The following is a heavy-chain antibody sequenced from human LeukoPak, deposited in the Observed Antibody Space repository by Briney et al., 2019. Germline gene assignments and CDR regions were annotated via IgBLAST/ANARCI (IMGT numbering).Heavy chain of an antibody. V-gene: IGHV1-69*13. J-gene: IGHJ6*02. Sequence: ASVKVSCKASGGTFSSYAISWVRQAPGQGLEWMGGIIPIFGTANYAQKFQGRVTITADESTSTAYMELSSLRSEDTAVYYCARLYDYSNYVEYGMDVWGQGTTVTVSS. CDR1: GGTFSSYA. CDR2: IIPIFGTA. CDR3: ARLYDYSNYVEYGMDV. D-gene: IGHD4-11*01.